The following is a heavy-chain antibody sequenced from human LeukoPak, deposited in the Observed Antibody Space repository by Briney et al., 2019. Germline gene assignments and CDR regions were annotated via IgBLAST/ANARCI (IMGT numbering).Heavy chain of an antibody. V-gene: IGHV3-9*01. D-gene: IGHD3-16*02. J-gene: IGHJ4*02. CDR3: ARTPTFGGVIVIPYYFDY. CDR1: GFTFDDYA. CDR2: ISWNSGSI. Sequence: PGRSLRLSCAASGFTFDDYAMHWVRQAPGKGLEWVSGISWNSGSIGYADSVKGRFTISRDNAKNSLYLQMNSPRAEDTALYYCARTPTFGGVIVIPYYFDYWGQGTLVTVSS.